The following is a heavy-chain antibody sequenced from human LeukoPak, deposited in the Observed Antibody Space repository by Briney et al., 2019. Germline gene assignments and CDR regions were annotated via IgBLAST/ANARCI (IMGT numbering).Heavy chain of an antibody. V-gene: IGHV4-38-2*02. CDR1: GGSISTYY. J-gene: IGHJ3*02. D-gene: IGHD6-13*01. CDR3: AREWYCSSWYDGNAFDI. CDR2: IYHSGST. Sequence: PSETLSLTCTVSGGSISTYYWTWIRQPPGKGLEWIGSIYHSGSTYYNPSLKSRVTISVDTSKNQFSLKLSSVTAADTAVYYCAREWYCSSWYDGNAFDIWGQGTMVTVSS.